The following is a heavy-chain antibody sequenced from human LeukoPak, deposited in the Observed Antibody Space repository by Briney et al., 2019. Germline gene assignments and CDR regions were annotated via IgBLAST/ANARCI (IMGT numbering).Heavy chain of an antibody. CDR1: GFTFSNSN. D-gene: IGHD1-7*01. Sequence: GGSLRLSCAASGFTFSNSNMNWVRQAPGKGLEWVSFISTSSSTIYYAHSVKGRFTISRDNAKKSLYLQMNSLRAEDTAVYYCARGGITGTLDHWGQGTLVTVSS. J-gene: IGHJ4*02. CDR3: ARGGITGTLDH. V-gene: IGHV3-48*04. CDR2: ISTSSSTI.